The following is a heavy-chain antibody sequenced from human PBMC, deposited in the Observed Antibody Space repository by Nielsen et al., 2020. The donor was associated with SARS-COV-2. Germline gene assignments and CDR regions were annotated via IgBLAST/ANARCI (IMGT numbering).Heavy chain of an antibody. D-gene: IGHD4-23*01. CDR3: ARGLRWSQGYYFDY. Sequence: SVKVSCKASGGTFSSYAISWVRQAPGQGLEWMGGIIPIFGTANYAQKLHGRVTITADESTSTAYMELSSLRSEDTAVYYCARGLRWSQGYYFDYWGQGTLVTVSS. CDR1: GGTFSSYA. CDR2: IIPIFGTA. V-gene: IGHV1-69*13. J-gene: IGHJ4*02.